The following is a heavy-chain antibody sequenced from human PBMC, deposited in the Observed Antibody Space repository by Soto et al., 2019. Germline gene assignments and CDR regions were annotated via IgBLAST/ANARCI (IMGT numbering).Heavy chain of an antibody. D-gene: IGHD6-13*01. CDR1: GVSISSYY. V-gene: IGHV4-59*08. CDR3: ARAKAPLYSSSWYWFDP. CDR2: IYYSGST. Sequence: SETLSLTCTVSGVSISSYYWSWIRQPPGKGLEWIGYIYYSGSTNYNPSLKSRVTISVDTSKNQFSLKLSSVTAADTAVYYCARAKAPLYSSSWYWFDPWGQGTLVTSPQ. J-gene: IGHJ5*02.